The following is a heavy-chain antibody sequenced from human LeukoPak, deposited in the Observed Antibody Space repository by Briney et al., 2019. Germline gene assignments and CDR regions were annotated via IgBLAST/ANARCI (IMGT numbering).Heavy chain of an antibody. CDR3: ARGVGSYYYLDY. J-gene: IGHJ4*02. Sequence: GGSLRLSCAASGFTFSSYAMHWVRQAPGKGLEYVSAISSNGGSTYYANSVKGRFTISRDNSKNTLYLQMGSLRAEDMAVYYCARGVGSYYYLDYWGQGTLVTVSS. D-gene: IGHD1-26*01. CDR2: ISSNGGST. V-gene: IGHV3-64*01. CDR1: GFTFSSYA.